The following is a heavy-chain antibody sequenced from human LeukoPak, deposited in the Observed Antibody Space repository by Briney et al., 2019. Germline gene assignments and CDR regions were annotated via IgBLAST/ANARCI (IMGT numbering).Heavy chain of an antibody. D-gene: IGHD6-19*01. J-gene: IGHJ4*02. V-gene: IGHV3-7*01. CDR1: GFTFSNYW. CDR2: IKQDGSEK. Sequence: GGSLRLSCAASGFTFSNYWMTWVRQAPGKGLEWVANIKQDGSEKYYVDSVKGRFTISRDNAKNSLYLQMNSLRAEDTAVYYCARDDSSGIDYWGQGTLVTVSS. CDR3: ARDDSSGIDY.